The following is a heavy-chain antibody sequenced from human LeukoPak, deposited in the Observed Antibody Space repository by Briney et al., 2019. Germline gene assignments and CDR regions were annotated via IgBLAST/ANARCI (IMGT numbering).Heavy chain of an antibody. D-gene: IGHD3-22*01. CDR3: ARGKRGVVVITKYFDY. CDR2: INHSGST. CDR1: GGSFSGYY. Sequence: SETLSLTCAVYGGSFSGYYWSWIRQPPGKGLEWIGEINHSGSTNYNPSLKSRVTISVDTSKNQFSLKLSSVTAADTAVYYCARGKRGVVVITKYFDYWGQGTLVTVSS. V-gene: IGHV4-34*01. J-gene: IGHJ4*02.